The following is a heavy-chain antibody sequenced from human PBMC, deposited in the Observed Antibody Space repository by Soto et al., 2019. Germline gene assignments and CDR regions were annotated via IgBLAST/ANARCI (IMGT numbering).Heavy chain of an antibody. D-gene: IGHD3-3*01. CDR2: IKQDGSEK. J-gene: IGHJ4*02. V-gene: IGHV3-7*01. CDR3: ARAPITIFGVVDY. CDR1: GFTFSSYW. Sequence: PGGSLRLSCAASGFTFSSYWMSWVRQAPGKGLEWVANIKQDGSEKYYVDSVKGRFTIPRDNAKNSLYLQMNSLRAEDTAVYYCARAPITIFGVVDYWGQGTLVTVSS.